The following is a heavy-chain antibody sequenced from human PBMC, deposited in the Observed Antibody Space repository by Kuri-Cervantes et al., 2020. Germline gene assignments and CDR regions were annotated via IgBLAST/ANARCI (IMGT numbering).Heavy chain of an antibody. V-gene: IGHV3-23*01. CDR3: VVIAVADKTDY. J-gene: IGHJ4*02. CDR1: GFTFSSYD. Sequence: GGSLRLSCAASGFTFSSYDMHWVRQAPGKGLEWVSAISGSGGSTYYADSVKGRFTISRDNSKNTLYLQMNSLRAEDTAVYYCVVIAVADKTDYWGQGTLVTVSS. D-gene: IGHD6-19*01. CDR2: ISGSGGST.